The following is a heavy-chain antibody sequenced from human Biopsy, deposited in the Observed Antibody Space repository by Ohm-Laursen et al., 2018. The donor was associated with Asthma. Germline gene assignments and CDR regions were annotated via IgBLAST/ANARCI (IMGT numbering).Heavy chain of an antibody. V-gene: IGHV3-30*01. CDR2: ISKDASTQ. Sequence: SLRLSCTASGFSFSNFAIHWVRQAPGKGLEWVGVISKDASTQDYADSVKGRFTMARDNSKNTLDLQMNSLREEDTAVYYCVRDGTDDAFDIWGQGTVVSVSS. D-gene: IGHD1-1*01. CDR3: VRDGTDDAFDI. CDR1: GFSFSNFA. J-gene: IGHJ3*02.